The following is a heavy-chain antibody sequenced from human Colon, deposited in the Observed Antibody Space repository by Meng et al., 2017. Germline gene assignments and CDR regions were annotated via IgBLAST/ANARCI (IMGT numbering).Heavy chain of an antibody. J-gene: IGHJ4*02. V-gene: IGHV4-61*01. CDR2: MFHSGTT. CDR3: ARLIAGWPFYFDY. CDR1: GGSVRSGSHY. Sequence: QVQLEESGPGLVRPSSTLSLTCNVSGGSVRSGSHYWSWIRQPPGKGLEWIGYMFHSGTTKYNPSLKSRVSMSVDTTKNQFYLKLTSVTVADTAVFYCARLIAGWPFYFDYWGQGILVTVSS. D-gene: IGHD6-19*01.